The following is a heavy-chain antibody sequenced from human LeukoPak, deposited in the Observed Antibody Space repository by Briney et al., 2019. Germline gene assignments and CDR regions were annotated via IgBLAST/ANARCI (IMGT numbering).Heavy chain of an antibody. CDR2: ISSSGSTI. J-gene: IGHJ4*02. Sequence: PGGSLRLSCAASGFTFSSYEMNWVRQAPGKGLEWVSYISSSGSTIYYADSVKGRFTISRDNAKNSLYLQMNSLRAEDTAVYYCARGWVDLPYSSGWYARSPLDYWGQGTLVTVSS. CDR1: GFTFSSYE. CDR3: ARGWVDLPYSSGWYARSPLDY. V-gene: IGHV3-48*03. D-gene: IGHD6-19*01.